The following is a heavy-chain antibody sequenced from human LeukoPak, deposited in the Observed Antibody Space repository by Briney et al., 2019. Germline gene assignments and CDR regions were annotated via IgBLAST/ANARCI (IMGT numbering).Heavy chain of an antibody. CDR1: GFTFSDYY. Sequence: GGSLRLSCEASGFTFSDYYISWFRLALGKGLEWVSYLSSVSGSTVFYADSVKGRFTISRDNDKNLVYLQMNSLRAEDMAVFFCVRESRSGTSYWGQGTLVTVSS. D-gene: IGHD3-10*01. J-gene: IGHJ4*02. CDR2: LSSVSGSTV. V-gene: IGHV3-11*04. CDR3: VRESRSGTSY.